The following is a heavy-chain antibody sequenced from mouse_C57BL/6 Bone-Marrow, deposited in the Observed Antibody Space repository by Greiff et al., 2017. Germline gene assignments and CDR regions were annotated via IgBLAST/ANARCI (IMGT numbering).Heavy chain of an antibody. CDR2: ISNGGCST. CDR1: GFTFSDYY. Sequence: VQLKESGGGLVQPGGSLKLSCAASGFTFSDYYMYWVRQTPEKRLEWVAYISNGGCSTYYPDTVKGRFTISRDNAKNTLYLQMSRLKSEDTAMYYCARHGVTPYWGQGTLVTVSA. D-gene: IGHD2-1*01. V-gene: IGHV5-12*01. CDR3: ARHGVTPY. J-gene: IGHJ3*01.